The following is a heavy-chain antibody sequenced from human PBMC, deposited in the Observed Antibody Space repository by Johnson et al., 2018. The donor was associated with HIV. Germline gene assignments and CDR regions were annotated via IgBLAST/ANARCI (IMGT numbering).Heavy chain of an antibody. CDR1: GFTVSSNY. CDR3: ARDAHRTDDAFDI. V-gene: IGHV3-66*01. CDR2: IYSGGST. J-gene: IGHJ3*02. Sequence: VQLVESGGGVVQPGGSLRLSCAASGFTVSSNYMSWVRQAPGKGLEWVSVIYSGGSTYYADSVKGRFTISRDNAKNSLYLQMNSLRAEDTAVYYCARDAHRTDDAFDIWGQGTMVTVSS. D-gene: IGHD1-14*01.